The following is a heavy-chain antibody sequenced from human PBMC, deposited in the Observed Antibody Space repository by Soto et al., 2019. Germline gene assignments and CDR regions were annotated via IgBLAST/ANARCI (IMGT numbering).Heavy chain of an antibody. CDR3: ASGSSFIAAAALDY. V-gene: IGHV1-18*01. Sequence: ASVKVSCKASGYTFTSYGISWVRQAPGQGLEWMGWISAYNGNTNYAQKLQGRVTMTTDTSTSTAYMELRSLRSDDTAVYYCASGSSFIAAAALDYWGQGTLVTVSS. CDR2: ISAYNGNT. J-gene: IGHJ4*02. CDR1: GYTFTSYG. D-gene: IGHD6-13*01.